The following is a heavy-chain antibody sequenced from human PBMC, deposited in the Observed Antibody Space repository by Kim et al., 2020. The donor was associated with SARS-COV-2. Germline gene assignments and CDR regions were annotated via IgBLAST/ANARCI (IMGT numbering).Heavy chain of an antibody. CDR1: GGSISSSSYY. D-gene: IGHD3-10*01. V-gene: IGHV4-39*01. CDR3: AAGGDLWFGEVSSPYYFDY. Sequence: SETLSLTCTVSGGSISSSSYYWGWIRQPPGKGLEWIGSIYYSGSTYYNPSLKSRVTISVDTSKNQFSLKLSSVTAADTAVYYCAAGGDLWFGEVSSPYYFDYWGQGTLVTVSS. CDR2: IYYSGST. J-gene: IGHJ4*02.